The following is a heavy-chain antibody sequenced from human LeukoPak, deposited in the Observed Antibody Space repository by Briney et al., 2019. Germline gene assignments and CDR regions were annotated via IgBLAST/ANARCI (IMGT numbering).Heavy chain of an antibody. CDR2: IYYSGST. CDR3: ARGTDSVSCFDY. D-gene: IGHD3-16*01. Sequence: SETLSLTCTVSGGSISSTSYWGWIRQPPGKGLEWIGYIYYSGSTYYNPSLKSRVTISVDTSKNQFSLNLNSVTAADTAVYYCARGTDSVSCFDYWGQGTLVTVSS. J-gene: IGHJ4*02. CDR1: GGSISSTSY. V-gene: IGHV4-30-4*08.